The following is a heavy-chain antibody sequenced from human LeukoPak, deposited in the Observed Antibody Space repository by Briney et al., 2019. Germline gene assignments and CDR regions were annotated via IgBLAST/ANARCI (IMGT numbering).Heavy chain of an antibody. CDR1: GYSISSGYY. Sequence: KTSETLSLTCSVSGYSISSGYYWDWIRQPPGKGLEWIASIYHSGKSYYNPSLKSRVTISVDTSKNQFSLKLSSVTAADTAVYYCARHRLGATHFDYWGQGTLVTVSS. V-gene: IGHV4-38-2*02. D-gene: IGHD1-26*01. CDR2: IYHSGKS. J-gene: IGHJ4*02. CDR3: ARHRLGATHFDY.